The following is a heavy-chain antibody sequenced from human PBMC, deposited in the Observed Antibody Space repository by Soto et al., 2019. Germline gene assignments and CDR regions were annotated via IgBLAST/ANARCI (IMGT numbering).Heavy chain of an antibody. J-gene: IGHJ5*02. CDR1: GYTFTSYG. Sequence: ASVKVPGNASGYTFTSYGISWVRQAPGQGLEWMGWISAYNGNTNYAQKLQGRVTMTTDTSTSTAYMELRSLRSDDTAVYYWARGVLASRSWFGPWGQGTLGTVSS. CDR3: ARGVLASRSWFGP. V-gene: IGHV1-18*04. D-gene: IGHD3-3*02. CDR2: ISAYNGNT.